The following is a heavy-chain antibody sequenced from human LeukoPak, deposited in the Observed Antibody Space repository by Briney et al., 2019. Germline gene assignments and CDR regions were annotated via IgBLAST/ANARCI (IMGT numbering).Heavy chain of an antibody. D-gene: IGHD2-15*01. Sequence: GGSLRLSCAASGFTFSSYGMHWVRQAPGKGLEWVAVIWYDGSNKYYADSVKGRFTISRDNSKNTLYLQMNSLRAENTAVYYCARVRYCSGGSCYLTPLDYWGQGTLVTVSS. J-gene: IGHJ4*02. CDR1: GFTFSSYG. CDR2: IWYDGSNK. V-gene: IGHV3-33*01. CDR3: ARVRYCSGGSCYLTPLDY.